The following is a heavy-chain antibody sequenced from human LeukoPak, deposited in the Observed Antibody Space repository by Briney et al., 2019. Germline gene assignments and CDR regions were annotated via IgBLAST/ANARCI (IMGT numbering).Heavy chain of an antibody. Sequence: GGSLRLCCVASGFMFSDHPFHWVRQSADKGLVWVALIGSDGTKKYYADSVQGRFTVSRENSKNTLFLQMNTLRADDTAVYFCARQMTSTRLFDSWGQGTLVTVSS. CDR2: IGSDGTKK. CDR1: GFMFSDHP. CDR3: ARQMTSTRLFDS. J-gene: IGHJ4*02. V-gene: IGHV3-30*04. D-gene: IGHD5/OR15-5a*01.